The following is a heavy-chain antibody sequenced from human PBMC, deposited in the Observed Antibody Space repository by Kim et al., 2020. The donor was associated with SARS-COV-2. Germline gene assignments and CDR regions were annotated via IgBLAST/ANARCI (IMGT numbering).Heavy chain of an antibody. CDR1: GFTFGDYA. Sequence: GGSLRLSCAASGFTFGDYAMHWVRQAPGKGLEWVSGISWNSGSIGYADSVKGRFTISRDNAKNSLYLQMNSLRAEDTALYYCAKDTRARPWYSSSWYDYWGQGTLVTVSS. D-gene: IGHD6-13*01. V-gene: IGHV3-9*01. CDR2: ISWNSGSI. CDR3: AKDTRARPWYSSSWYDY. J-gene: IGHJ4*02.